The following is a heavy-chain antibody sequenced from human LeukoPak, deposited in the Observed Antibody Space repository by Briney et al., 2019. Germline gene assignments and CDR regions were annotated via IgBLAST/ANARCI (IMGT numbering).Heavy chain of an antibody. D-gene: IGHD3-10*01. CDR2: INHSRGT. CDR3: ARSSDLNFDS. V-gene: IGHV4-34*01. J-gene: IGHJ5*01. CDR1: GGSFSGYY. Sequence: SETLSLTCAVYGGSFSGYYWSWIRQPPGKGLEWIGEINHSRGTNYNPSLKSRVTMSVDMSKNQFSLKLSSVTAADTAVYYCARSSDLNFDSWGQGTLVTVSS.